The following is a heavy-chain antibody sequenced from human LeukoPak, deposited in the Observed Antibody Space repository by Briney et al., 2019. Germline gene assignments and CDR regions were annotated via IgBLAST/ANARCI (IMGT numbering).Heavy chain of an antibody. Sequence: GESLKISCKGSGYSFTNYWIGWVLQLPGKGLEWMGIIYPGDSDTRYSPSVQGQVTISVDKSISTAYLQWSSLKASDTAMYYCARLGSQMFIDYWGQGTLVTVSS. CDR2: IYPGDSDT. D-gene: IGHD1-26*01. CDR1: GYSFTNYW. V-gene: IGHV5-51*01. J-gene: IGHJ4*02. CDR3: ARLGSQMFIDY.